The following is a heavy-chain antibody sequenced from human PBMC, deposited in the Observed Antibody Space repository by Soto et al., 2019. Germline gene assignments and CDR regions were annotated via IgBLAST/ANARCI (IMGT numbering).Heavy chain of an antibody. CDR2: IWYDGSNK. Sequence: GGSLRLSCAASGFTFSSYGMHWVRQAPGKGLEWVAVIWYDGSNKYYADSVKGRFTISRDNSKNTLYLQMNSLRAEDTAVYYCARDNPPEVEMATTFDYWGQGTLVTVSS. CDR1: GFTFSSYG. CDR3: ARDNPPEVEMATTFDY. J-gene: IGHJ4*02. D-gene: IGHD1-1*01. V-gene: IGHV3-33*01.